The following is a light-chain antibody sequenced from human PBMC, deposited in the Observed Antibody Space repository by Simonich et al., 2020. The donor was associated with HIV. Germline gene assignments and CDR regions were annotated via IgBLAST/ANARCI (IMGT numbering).Light chain of an antibody. J-gene: IGKJ1*01. CDR2: WAS. CDR3: QQYYSTHWT. V-gene: IGKV4-1*01. CDR1: QSVLYSSNNKNY. Sequence: DIVMTQSPDSLAVSLGERATINCKPRQSVLYSSNNKNYLEWYQQKPGQSPKLLIYWASTLESGVPDRFSGSGSGTDFTLTISSLQAEDVAVYYCQQYYSTHWTFGQGTKVEIK.